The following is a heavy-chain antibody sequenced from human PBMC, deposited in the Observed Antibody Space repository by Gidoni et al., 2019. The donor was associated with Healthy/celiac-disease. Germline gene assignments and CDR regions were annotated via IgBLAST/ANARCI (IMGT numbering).Heavy chain of an antibody. D-gene: IGHD2-2*01. Sequence: QVQLVQSGAEVKKPGASVKVSCKASGYTVTSYDINWVRQATGQGLEWMGWMNPNRGNTGYAPKFQGRVPMTRNTSLSTAYMELSSLRSEDTAVYYCARVVPAAIRGYYYYYYYGMDVWGQGTTVTVSS. CDR2: MNPNRGNT. J-gene: IGHJ6*02. CDR1: GYTVTSYD. V-gene: IGHV1-8*01. CDR3: ARVVPAAIRGYYYYYYYGMDV.